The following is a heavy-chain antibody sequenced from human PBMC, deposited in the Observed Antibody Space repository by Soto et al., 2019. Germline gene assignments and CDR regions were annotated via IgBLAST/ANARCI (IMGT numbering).Heavy chain of an antibody. V-gene: IGHV1-3*01. Sequence: ASVKVSCKASGYIFTTYGIVWMRQAPGQRPEWMGWISACNGNTEYSQKLQGRITITRDTSTSTVYMDMRNLRSDDTAVYYCVRSHILGFCGGGSCTPNWFDPWGQGTLVTVSS. J-gene: IGHJ5*02. CDR1: GYIFTTYG. D-gene: IGHD2-15*01. CDR3: VRSHILGFCGGGSCTPNWFDP. CDR2: ISACNGNT.